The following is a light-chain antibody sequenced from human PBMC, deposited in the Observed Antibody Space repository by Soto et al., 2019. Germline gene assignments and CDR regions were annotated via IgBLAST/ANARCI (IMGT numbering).Light chain of an antibody. CDR3: QQSYSTPYT. V-gene: IGKV1-39*01. Sequence: DIQMTQSPSSLSACVGDRVTITCRASQSISSYLNWYQQKPGKAPKLLIYAASSLQSGVPSRFSGCGSETDFTLTIISLHPEDFATHYCQQSYSTPYTFGQGTKLEIK. CDR2: AAS. CDR1: QSISSY. J-gene: IGKJ2*01.